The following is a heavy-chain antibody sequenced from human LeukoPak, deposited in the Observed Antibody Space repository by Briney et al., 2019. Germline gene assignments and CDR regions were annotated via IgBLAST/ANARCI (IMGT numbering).Heavy chain of an antibody. CDR2: ISYSGST. J-gene: IGHJ4*02. Sequence: SETLSLTCTVSGGSISSYYWSWIRQPPGKGLEWIGYISYSGSTNYSPSLKSRVTISVDTSKNQFSLKLSSVTAADTAVYYCARGDYYGSSDYWGQGTLVTVSS. CDR3: ARGDYYGSSDY. CDR1: GGSISSYY. D-gene: IGHD3-10*01. V-gene: IGHV4-59*01.